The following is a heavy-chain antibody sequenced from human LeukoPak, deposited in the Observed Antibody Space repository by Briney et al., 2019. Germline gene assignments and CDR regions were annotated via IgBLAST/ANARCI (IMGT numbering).Heavy chain of an antibody. V-gene: IGHV3-23*01. J-gene: IGHJ4*02. Sequence: GSLRLSCAASGFTFSSYAMSWVRQAPGKGLEWVSAISGSGGSTYYADSVKGRFTISRDNSKNTLYLQMNSLRAEDTAVYYCAKPPGHCSSTSCPTDYWGQGTLVTVSS. CDR3: AKPPGHCSSTSCPTDY. D-gene: IGHD2-2*01. CDR2: ISGSGGST. CDR1: GFTFSSYA.